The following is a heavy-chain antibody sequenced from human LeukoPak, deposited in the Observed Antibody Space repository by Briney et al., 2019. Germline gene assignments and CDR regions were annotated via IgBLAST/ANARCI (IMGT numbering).Heavy chain of an antibody. CDR2: ISAYNGNT. CDR1: GYTFTSYG. D-gene: IGHD3-22*01. CDR3: ARAGSDSSGYYWGSGWFDP. V-gene: IGHV1-18*01. J-gene: IGHJ5*02. Sequence: ASVKVSCKASGYTFTSYGISWVRQAPGQGLEWMGWISAYNGNTNYAQKLQGRVTMTTDTSTSTAYMELSSLRSDDTAVYYCARAGSDSSGYYWGSGWFDPWGQGTLVTVSS.